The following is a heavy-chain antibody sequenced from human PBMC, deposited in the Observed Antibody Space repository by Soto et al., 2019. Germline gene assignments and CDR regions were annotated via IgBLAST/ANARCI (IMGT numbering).Heavy chain of an antibody. J-gene: IGHJ6*02. V-gene: IGHV5-10-1*01. CDR2: IDPSDSYT. CDR1: GYSFTSYW. D-gene: IGHD6-13*01. Sequence: VESLKISCKGSGYSFTSYWISWVRQIPWKGLEWMGRIDPSDSYTNYSPSFQGHVTISAGKSISTAYLQWRSLKASDTAMYYCARNGPSSSWYVDGYFYYYGMEVWGQGTPVIVSS. CDR3: ARNGPSSSWYVDGYFYYYGMEV.